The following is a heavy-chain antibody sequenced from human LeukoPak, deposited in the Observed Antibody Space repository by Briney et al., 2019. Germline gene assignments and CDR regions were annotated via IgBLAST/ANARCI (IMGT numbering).Heavy chain of an antibody. J-gene: IGHJ4*02. CDR3: AKDKGSGYPYYFDY. CDR2: ISGSGCST. CDR1: GFTFSSYA. D-gene: IGHD3-22*01. Sequence: GGSLRLSCAASGFTFSSYAMSWVRQAPGTGLEGVSAISGSGCSTYYADSVKARFTISRDNSKNTLYLQMNRLRAEDTAVYYCAKDKGSGYPYYFDYWGQGTLVTVSS. V-gene: IGHV3-23*01.